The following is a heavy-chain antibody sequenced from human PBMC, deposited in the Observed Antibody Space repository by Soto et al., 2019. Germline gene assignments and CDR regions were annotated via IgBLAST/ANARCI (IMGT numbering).Heavy chain of an antibody. J-gene: IGHJ4*02. CDR2: IYYSGST. V-gene: IGHV4-39*01. Sequence: SETLSLTCTVSGGSISSSSYYWGWIRQPPGKGLEWIGSIYYSGSTYYNPSLKGLVTISVDTSKNQFSLKLSAVAAADTAVYYGARHQNYRLPAARFDYWGQGTLVTVSS. D-gene: IGHD2-2*01. CDR1: GGSISSSSYY. CDR3: ARHQNYRLPAARFDY.